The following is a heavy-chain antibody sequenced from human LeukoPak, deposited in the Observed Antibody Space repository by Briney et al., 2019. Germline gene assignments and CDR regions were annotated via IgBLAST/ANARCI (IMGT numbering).Heavy chain of an antibody. CDR1: GGSISSGSYY. D-gene: IGHD3-3*01. Sequence: SETLSLTCTVSGGSISSGSYYWSWIRQPAGKGLEWIGRFYTSGSTNYNPSLKSRVTISVDTSKNQFSLKLSSVTAADTAVCYCARDLKDFWSGYSGHWFDARGQGTLVTVSS. CDR2: FYTSGST. CDR3: ARDLKDFWSGYSGHWFDA. V-gene: IGHV4-61*02. J-gene: IGHJ5*02.